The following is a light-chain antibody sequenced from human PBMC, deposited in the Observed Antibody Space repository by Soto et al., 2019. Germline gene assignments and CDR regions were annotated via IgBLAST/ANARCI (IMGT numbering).Light chain of an antibody. Sequence: QPVLTQSPSASASLGASVKLTCTLSSGHSSYAIAWHQQQPEKGPRHLMKLNSDGSHSKGDGIPDRFPGSSSGAERYLTISSLQSEDEADYYCQTWGTGIHYVFGTGTKLTVL. V-gene: IGLV4-69*01. J-gene: IGLJ1*01. CDR1: SGHSSYA. CDR3: QTWGTGIHYV. CDR2: LNSDGSH.